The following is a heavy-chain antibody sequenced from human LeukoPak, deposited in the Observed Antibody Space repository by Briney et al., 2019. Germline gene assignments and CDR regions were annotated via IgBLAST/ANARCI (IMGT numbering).Heavy chain of an antibody. J-gene: IGHJ4*02. CDR3: ARGNPRYYYDSSGFAHHFDY. V-gene: IGHV3-30-3*01. CDR2: ISYDGSNK. CDR1: GFTFSSYA. Sequence: GGSLRLSCAASGFTFSSYAMHWVRQAPGKGLEWVAVISYDGSNKYYADSVKGRFTISRDNSKNTLYLQMNSLRAEDTAVYYCARGNPRYYYDSSGFAHHFDYWGQGTLVTVSS. D-gene: IGHD3-22*01.